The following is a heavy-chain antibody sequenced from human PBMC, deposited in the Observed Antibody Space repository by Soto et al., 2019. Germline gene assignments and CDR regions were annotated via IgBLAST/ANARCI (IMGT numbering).Heavy chain of an antibody. J-gene: IGHJ4*02. CDR2: IYYSGST. Sequence: QVQLQESGPELVKPSQTLSLTCSVSGASVSTGDYYWSWIRQPPGKGLEWIAYIYYSGSTYYNPSLNSRVTISIDTSKNQFSLKLSSVTAADTAVYYCATAGAVGARYWGQGTLVTVSS. CDR1: GASVSTGDYY. CDR3: ATAGAVGARY. D-gene: IGHD1-26*01. V-gene: IGHV4-30-4*01.